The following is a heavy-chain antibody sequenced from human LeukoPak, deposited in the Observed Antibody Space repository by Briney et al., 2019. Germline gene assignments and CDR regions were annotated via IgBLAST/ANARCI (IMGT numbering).Heavy chain of an antibody. CDR3: AAKVLVINYYFDY. CDR1: GYSISSGYY. Sequence: PSETLSLTCTVSGYSISSGYYWGWIRQPPGKGLEWIGSVYHSGSTYCNPSLKSRVTISVDTSKNQFSLKLSSVTAADTAVYYCAAKVLVINYYFDYWGQGSLVTVSS. V-gene: IGHV4-38-2*02. J-gene: IGHJ4*02. D-gene: IGHD3-22*01. CDR2: VYHSGST.